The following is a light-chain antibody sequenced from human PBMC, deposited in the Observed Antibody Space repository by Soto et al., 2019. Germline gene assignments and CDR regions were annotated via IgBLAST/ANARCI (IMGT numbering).Light chain of an antibody. J-gene: IGKJ1*01. Sequence: DMVWTQSPVTLPLSPGERATLSCRASQNVDSNYLAWYQQKPGQAPRIIIFGASGRATGIPDRFSGSGSGTDFTLTISRLEPEDFAVYYCQQYGSLSWTFGQGTKVDIK. CDR3: QQYGSLSWT. CDR2: GAS. CDR1: QNVDSNY. V-gene: IGKV3-20*01.